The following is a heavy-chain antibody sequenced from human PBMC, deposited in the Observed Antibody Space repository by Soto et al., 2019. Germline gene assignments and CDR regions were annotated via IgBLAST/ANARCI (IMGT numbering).Heavy chain of an antibody. CDR3: ARGINLPPRFLEWPHLDY. V-gene: IGHV1-18*01. CDR1: GYTFTSYG. D-gene: IGHD3-3*01. J-gene: IGHJ4*02. Sequence: ASVKVSCKASGYTFTSYGISWVRQAPGQGLEWMGWISAYNGNTNYAQKLQGRVTMTTDTSTSTADMELRSLRSDDTAVYYCARGINLPPRFLEWPHLDYRGQGTLVTVSS. CDR2: ISAYNGNT.